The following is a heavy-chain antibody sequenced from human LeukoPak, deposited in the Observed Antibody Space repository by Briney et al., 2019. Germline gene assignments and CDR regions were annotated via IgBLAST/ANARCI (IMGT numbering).Heavy chain of an antibody. CDR2: INVSPAYI. J-gene: IGHJ3*02. Sequence: GGSLRLSCAASGFAFSSYSMSWVRQAPGKGLEWVSSINVSPAYISYADSVKGRFTISRDNAKNSLYLQMNSLRAEDMAVYFCARDLNWGAGALDIWGQGTMDTVSS. V-gene: IGHV3-21*01. CDR1: GFAFSSYS. D-gene: IGHD7-27*01. CDR3: ARDLNWGAGALDI.